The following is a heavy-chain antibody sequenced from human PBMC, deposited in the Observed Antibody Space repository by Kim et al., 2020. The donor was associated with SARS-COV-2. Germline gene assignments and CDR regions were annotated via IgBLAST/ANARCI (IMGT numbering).Heavy chain of an antibody. CDR1: GGSISSYY. Sequence: SETLSLTCTVSGGSISSYYWSWIRQPPGKGLEWIGYIYYSGSTNYNPSLKSRVTISVDTSKNEFSLKLSSVTAADTAVYYCARAYSNWSYYYYGMDVWGQGTTVAVSS. CDR2: IYYSGST. J-gene: IGHJ6*02. CDR3: ARAYSNWSYYYYGMDV. V-gene: IGHV4-59*01. D-gene: IGHD4-4*01.